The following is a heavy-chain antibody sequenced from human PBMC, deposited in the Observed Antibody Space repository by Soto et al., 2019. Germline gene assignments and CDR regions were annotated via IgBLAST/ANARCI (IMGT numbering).Heavy chain of an antibody. CDR1: GGSISSSSYY. J-gene: IGHJ6*02. D-gene: IGHD3-3*01. Sequence: SETLSLTCTVSGGSISSSSYYWGWIRQPPGKGLEWIGSIYHSGSTYYNPSLKSRVTISVDTSKNQFSLKLSSVTAADTAVYYCARHAYQLYDFWSGFPRTFGMDVWGQGTTVTVSS. CDR3: ARHAYQLYDFWSGFPRTFGMDV. V-gene: IGHV4-39*01. CDR2: IYHSGST.